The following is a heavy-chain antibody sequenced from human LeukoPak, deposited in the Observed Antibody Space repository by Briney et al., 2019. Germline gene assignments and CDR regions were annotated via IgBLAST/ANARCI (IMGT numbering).Heavy chain of an antibody. D-gene: IGHD3-22*01. CDR1: GGSISSYY. J-gene: IGHJ5*02. CDR3: ARGRRPIYYYDSSGYYVWFDP. V-gene: IGHV4-59*01. CDR2: IYYSGST. Sequence: PSETLSLTCTVSGGSISSYYWSWIRQPPGKGLEWIGYIYYSGSTNYNPSLKSRVTISVDTSKNQFSLKLSSVTAADTAVYYCARGRRPIYYYDSSGYYVWFDPWGQGTLVTVSS.